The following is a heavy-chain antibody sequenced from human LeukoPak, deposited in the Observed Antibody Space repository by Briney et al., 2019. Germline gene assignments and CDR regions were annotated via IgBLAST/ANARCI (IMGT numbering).Heavy chain of an antibody. J-gene: IGHJ4*02. D-gene: IGHD6-6*01. CDR2: IYYSGST. Sequence: SETLSLTCTVSGGSINSYYWSWIRRPPGKGLEWIGYIYYSGSTNYNPSLKSRVTISVDTSKNQFSLRLSSVTAADTAVYYCARISAQGPTIDYWGQGTLVTVSS. V-gene: IGHV4-59*01. CDR3: ARISAQGPTIDY. CDR1: GGSINSYY.